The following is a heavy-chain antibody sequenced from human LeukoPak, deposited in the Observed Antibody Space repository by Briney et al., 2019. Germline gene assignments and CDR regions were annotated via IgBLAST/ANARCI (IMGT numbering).Heavy chain of an antibody. Sequence: GGSLRLSCAASGFTFSTYSMNWVRQAPGKGLEWVSSISSTSTYIYYADSVKGRFTVSRDNVKNSLCLQMNSLRAEDTALYYCARAPSGRTNYMDVRGKGTTVTVSS. V-gene: IGHV3-21*01. J-gene: IGHJ6*03. D-gene: IGHD2-15*01. CDR1: GFTFSTYS. CDR2: ISSTSTYI. CDR3: ARAPSGRTNYMDV.